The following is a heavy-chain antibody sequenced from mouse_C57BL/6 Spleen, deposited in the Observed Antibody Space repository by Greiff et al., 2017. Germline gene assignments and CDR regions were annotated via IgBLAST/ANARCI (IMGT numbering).Heavy chain of an antibody. CDR2: IHPNSGST. D-gene: IGHD3-2*02. CDR3: ARSRQLRLQYYAMDY. CDR1: GYTFTSYW. V-gene: IGHV1-64*01. J-gene: IGHJ4*01. Sequence: QVQLQQPGAELVKPGASVKLSCKASGYTFTSYWMHWVKQRPGQGLEWIGMIHPNSGSTNYNEKFKSKATLTVDKSSSTAYMQLSSLTSEDSAVYYCARSRQLRLQYYAMDYWGQGTSVTVSS.